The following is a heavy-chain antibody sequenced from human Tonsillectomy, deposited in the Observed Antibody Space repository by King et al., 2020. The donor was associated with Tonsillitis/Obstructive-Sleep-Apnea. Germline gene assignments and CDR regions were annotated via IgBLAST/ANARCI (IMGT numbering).Heavy chain of an antibody. Sequence: VQLVESGGGLVQPGRSLRLSCAASGFTFDDYAMHWVRQAPGKGLEWVSSISWNSGSIGYADSVKGRFTISRDNAKNSLYLQMNRLRAEDTALYYCAKVFQQHLYYYMDVWGKGTPVT. V-gene: IGHV3-9*01. CDR2: ISWNSGSI. CDR1: GFTFDDYA. D-gene: IGHD6-13*01. CDR3: AKVFQQHLYYYMDV. J-gene: IGHJ6*03.